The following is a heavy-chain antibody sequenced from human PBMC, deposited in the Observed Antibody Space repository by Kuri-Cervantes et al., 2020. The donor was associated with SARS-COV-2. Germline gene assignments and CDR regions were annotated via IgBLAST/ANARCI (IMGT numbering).Heavy chain of an antibody. Sequence: ASVKVSCKASGYTFTSYAMHWVRQAPGQRLEWMGWINAGNGNTKYSQKFQGRVTITRDTSASTAYMELSSLRSEDTAVYYCARLNFGVRYYYGMDVWGQGTTVTVSS. D-gene: IGHD3-3*01. CDR2: INAGNGNT. J-gene: IGHJ6*02. CDR1: GYTFTSYA. V-gene: IGHV1-3*01. CDR3: ARLNFGVRYYYGMDV.